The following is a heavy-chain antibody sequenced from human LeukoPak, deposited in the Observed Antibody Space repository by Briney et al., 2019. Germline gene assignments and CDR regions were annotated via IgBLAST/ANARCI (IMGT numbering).Heavy chain of an antibody. D-gene: IGHD6-19*01. Sequence: SETLSLTCAVSGYSISSDYFWGWIRQPPGRGLEWIGSIYHSGTTYYNPSLKSRVTISVDTSKNQFSLKLSSVTAADTAVYYCARVGITEAGPFDYWGQGTLVAVSS. CDR2: IYHSGTT. CDR1: GYSISSDYF. CDR3: ARVGITEAGPFDY. V-gene: IGHV4-38-2*01. J-gene: IGHJ4*02.